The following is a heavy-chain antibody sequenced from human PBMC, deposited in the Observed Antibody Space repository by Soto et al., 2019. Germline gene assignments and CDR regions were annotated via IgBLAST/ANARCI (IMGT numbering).Heavy chain of an antibody. J-gene: IGHJ4*02. CDR1: GFTFSTYW. CDR2: INQDGGEK. V-gene: IGHV3-7*01. CDR3: ARSLDY. Sequence: GGSLRLSCAASGFTFSTYWMDWVRQAPGKGLEWVANINQDGGEKHYVDSVKGRFTISRDNAKNSLYLQMSSLTAEDSALYYCARSLDYWGQGTRVTVSS.